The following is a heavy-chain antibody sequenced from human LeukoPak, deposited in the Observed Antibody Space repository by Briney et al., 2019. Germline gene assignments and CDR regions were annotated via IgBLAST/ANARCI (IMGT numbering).Heavy chain of an antibody. D-gene: IGHD5-24*01. V-gene: IGHV3-13*01. Sequence: PGGSLRLSCAASGFTFSSFDMHWVRRPTGQGLEWVSTIGTASDTYYPGSVEGRFTLSRDNAKNSLYLQMNSLTAGDTAVYYCARGPPRRKYYYMDVWGKGTTVTVSS. J-gene: IGHJ6*03. CDR3: ARGPPRRKYYYMDV. CDR2: IGTASDT. CDR1: GFTFSSFD.